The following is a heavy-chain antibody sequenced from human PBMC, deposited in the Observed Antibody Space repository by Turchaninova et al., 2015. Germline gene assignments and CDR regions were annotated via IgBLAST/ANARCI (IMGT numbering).Heavy chain of an antibody. Sequence: QVHLQESGPGLVKPSETLSLPCPVPGSPIRSGYYLGWIRQPPGAGLEWIGSIHQSGTTFSNPSLQSRVIISVDTSKNQLFLKLSSVTAADTAVYYCARHRTLTTQPYWFFDFWGRGTLVTVS. D-gene: IGHD4-17*01. V-gene: IGHV4-38-2*01. CDR2: IHQSGTT. CDR1: GSPIRSGYY. J-gene: IGHJ2*01. CDR3: ARHRTLTTQPYWFFDF.